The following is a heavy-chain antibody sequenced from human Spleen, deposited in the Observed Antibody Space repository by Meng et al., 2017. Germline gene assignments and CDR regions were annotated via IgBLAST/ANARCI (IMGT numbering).Heavy chain of an antibody. Sequence: GESLKISCKGSGYSFSSYWIGWVRQMPGKGLEWMGIIFPGDSDTRYSPSFQGQVTISADKSISTAYLQWNSLKASDTAMYYCARQLSYGAPKQALDYWGQGTLVTVSS. D-gene: IGHD4-17*01. J-gene: IGHJ4*02. CDR2: IFPGDSDT. V-gene: IGHV5-51*01. CDR1: GYSFSSYW. CDR3: ARQLSYGAPKQALDY.